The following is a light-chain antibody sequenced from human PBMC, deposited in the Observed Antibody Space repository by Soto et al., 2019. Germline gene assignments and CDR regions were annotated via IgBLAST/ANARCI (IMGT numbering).Light chain of an antibody. J-gene: IGKJ1*01. CDR2: DAS. CDR3: QQYNSYTWT. Sequence: DIQMTQSPSTLSASVGDRVTITCRASQSISSWLAWYQQKPGKAPKLLIYDASSWESGVPSRFSGSGSGTAFTLTISSLQPDDFATYYCQQYNSYTWTFGQGTKVEIK. CDR1: QSISSW. V-gene: IGKV1-5*01.